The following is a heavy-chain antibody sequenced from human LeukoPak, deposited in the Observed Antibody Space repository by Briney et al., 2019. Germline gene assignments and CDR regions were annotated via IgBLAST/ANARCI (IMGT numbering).Heavy chain of an antibody. J-gene: IGHJ4*02. CDR1: GYTFTGHC. Sequence: GASVKVSCKSSGYTFTGHCMHWVRQAPGQGLEWMGWINPNSGDTDYAQKFQGRVTMTRDTSISTAYMELSRLRYDDTAVYYCARDMDTGPDLFDYWGQGTLVTVSS. CDR2: INPNSGDT. V-gene: IGHV1-2*02. CDR3: ARDMDTGPDLFDY. D-gene: IGHD5-18*01.